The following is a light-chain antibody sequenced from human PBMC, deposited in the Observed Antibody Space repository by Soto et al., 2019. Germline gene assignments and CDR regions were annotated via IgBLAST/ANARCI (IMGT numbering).Light chain of an antibody. CDR3: QQRSNRPYT. V-gene: IGKV3-11*01. CDR1: QSVSSY. CDR2: DAS. J-gene: IGKJ2*01. Sequence: EIVLTQSPATLSLSPGERATLSCRASQSVSSYLAWYQQKPGQAPRLLIYDASNRATGIPARFSGSGSGTDFTLTIRSLEPEDFAVYYCQQRSNRPYTFGQGTKLEIK.